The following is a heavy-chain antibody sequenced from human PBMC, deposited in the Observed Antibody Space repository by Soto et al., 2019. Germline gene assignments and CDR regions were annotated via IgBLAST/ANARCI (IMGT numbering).Heavy chain of an antibody. CDR2: ISYDGSNK. CDR1: GFTFSSYA. V-gene: IGHV3-30-3*01. CDR3: ARDRWLQFTNGAFDI. Sequence: HPGGSLRLSCAASGFTFSSYAMHWVRQAPGKGLEWVAVISYDGSNKYYADSVKGRFTISRDNSKNTLYLQMNSLRAEDTAVYYCARDRWLQFTNGAFDIWGQGTMVTVS. D-gene: IGHD5-12*01. J-gene: IGHJ3*02.